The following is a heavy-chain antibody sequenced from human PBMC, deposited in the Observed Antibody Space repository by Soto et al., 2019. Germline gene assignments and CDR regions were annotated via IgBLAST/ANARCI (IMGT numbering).Heavy chain of an antibody. D-gene: IGHD2-21*01. CDR3: ARDGAGAYGLGWFDP. V-gene: IGHV4-31*03. CDR2: IYHSGST. Sequence: QVQLQESGPGLVKPSQTLSLTCTVSGDSISRGGYYWNWLRQHPRKGLEWIGYIYHSGSTIYNPSLKSRATISVDTSKNRLSPELSNVTAADTAVYYCARDGAGAYGLGWFDPWGQGILVTVSS. J-gene: IGHJ5*02. CDR1: GDSISRGGYY.